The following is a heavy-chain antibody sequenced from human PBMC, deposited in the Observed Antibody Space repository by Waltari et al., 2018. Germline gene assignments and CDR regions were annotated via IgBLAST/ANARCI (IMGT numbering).Heavy chain of an antibody. D-gene: IGHD1-1*01. J-gene: IGHJ6*03. CDR3: ARRYGYYYYYMDV. CDR1: GYTFTNFH. Sequence: QEQLVQSGAEVKKPGASVKVSCKASGYTFTNFHIDWIRQATGQGLEWIGWMTTDRGDAGYAQQFQGRVTLTRDTSITTAYMELSSLRFEDTAVYYCARRYGYYYYYMDVWGKGTTVTVSS. CDR2: MTTDRGDA. V-gene: IGHV1-8*02.